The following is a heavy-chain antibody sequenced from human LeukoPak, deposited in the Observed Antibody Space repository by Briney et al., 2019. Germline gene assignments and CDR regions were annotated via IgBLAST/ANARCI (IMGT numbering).Heavy chain of an antibody. CDR1: GYTFTSYY. V-gene: IGHV1-46*01. Sequence: ASVKVSCKASGYTFTSYYMHWVRQAPGQGLEWMGIINPSGGSTSYAQKFQGRVTMTRDTSTSTVYMELSSLRSEDTAVYYCARDPGDYYGSGSSDAFDIWGQGTMVTVSS. J-gene: IGHJ3*02. CDR3: ARDPGDYYGSGSSDAFDI. D-gene: IGHD3-10*01. CDR2: INPSGGST.